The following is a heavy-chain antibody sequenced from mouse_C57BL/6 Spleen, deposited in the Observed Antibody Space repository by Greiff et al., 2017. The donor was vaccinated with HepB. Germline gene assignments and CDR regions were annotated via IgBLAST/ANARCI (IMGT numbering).Heavy chain of an antibody. CDR2: ISNGGGST. CDR1: GFTFSDYY. V-gene: IGHV5-12*01. D-gene: IGHD2-4*01. CDR3: ARISTMITRDYAMDY. J-gene: IGHJ4*01. Sequence: EVQRVESGGGLVQPGGSLKLSCAASGFTFSDYYMYWVRQTPEKRLEWVAYISNGGGSTYYPDTVKGRFTISRDNAKNTLYLQMSRLKSEDTAMYYCARISTMITRDYAMDYWGQGTSVTVSS.